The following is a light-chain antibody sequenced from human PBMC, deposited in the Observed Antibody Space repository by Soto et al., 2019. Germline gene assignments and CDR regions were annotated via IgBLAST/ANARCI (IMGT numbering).Light chain of an antibody. CDR1: QTINNK. Sequence: DIQMTQSPSTLSASVGDRVTITCRASQTINNKLAWYQKKPGKAPNLLINKASSLEYGVPSRFSGSKSETEFTLTISSLQPEDFATYYCQQYYRYPPAFGPGTKVEIK. CDR2: KAS. V-gene: IGKV1-5*03. J-gene: IGKJ3*01. CDR3: QQYYRYPPA.